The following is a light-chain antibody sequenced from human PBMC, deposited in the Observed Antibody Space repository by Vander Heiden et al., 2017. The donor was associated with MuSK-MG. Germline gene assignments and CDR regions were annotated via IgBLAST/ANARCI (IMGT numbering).Light chain of an antibody. V-gene: IGKV1-39*01. Sequence: DIQMTQSPSSLSASVGDRVTITCRASQSISSYLNWYQQKPGKAPKLLIYAASSLQSGVPSRCSGSGSGTDFTLTISSLQPEDFATYYCQQSYSTLALTFGGGTKVEIK. J-gene: IGKJ4*01. CDR3: QQSYSTLALT. CDR2: AAS. CDR1: QSISSY.